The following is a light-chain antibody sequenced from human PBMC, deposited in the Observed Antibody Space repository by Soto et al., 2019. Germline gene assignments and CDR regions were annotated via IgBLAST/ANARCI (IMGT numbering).Light chain of an antibody. CDR3: HQYHNFPRT. V-gene: IGKV3-15*01. J-gene: IGKJ1*01. Sequence: EIVMTQSPATLSVSPGERATLSCRASQSVSSNLAWYQQKPGQAPRLLIYGASTRATGIPARFSGSGSGTEFTLIVSSLQPDDFATYYCHQYHNFPRTFGQGTKVDIK. CDR1: QSVSSN. CDR2: GAS.